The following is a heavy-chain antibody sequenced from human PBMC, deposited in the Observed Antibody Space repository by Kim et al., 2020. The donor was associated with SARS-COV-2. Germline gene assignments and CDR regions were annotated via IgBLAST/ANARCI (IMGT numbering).Heavy chain of an antibody. D-gene: IGHD2-2*01. CDR1: GFTFSSYA. CDR3: AKGGVVVPAAIPPYNGMDV. J-gene: IGHJ6*02. V-gene: IGHV3-23*01. CDR2: ISGSGGST. Sequence: GGSLRLSCAASGFTFSSYAMSWVRQAPGKGLEWVSAISGSGGSTYYADSVKGRFTISRDNSKNTLYLQMNSLRAEDTAVYYCAKGGVVVPAAIPPYNGMDVWGQGTTVTVSS.